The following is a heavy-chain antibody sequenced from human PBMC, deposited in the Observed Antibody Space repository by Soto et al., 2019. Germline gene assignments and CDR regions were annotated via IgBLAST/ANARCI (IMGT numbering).Heavy chain of an antibody. D-gene: IGHD5-12*01. CDR1: GFTFSSYA. CDR2: ISYDGSNK. CDR3: AKDRGYSGYDSLDY. V-gene: IGHV3-30*18. J-gene: IGHJ4*02. Sequence: QVQLVESGGGVVQPGMSLRLSCAASGFTFSSYAMHWVRQAPGKGLEWVALISYDGSNKYYGDSVKGRFTISRDNSKNTLYLLMNSLRAEDTAVYYCAKDRGYSGYDSLDYWGQGNLVTVSS.